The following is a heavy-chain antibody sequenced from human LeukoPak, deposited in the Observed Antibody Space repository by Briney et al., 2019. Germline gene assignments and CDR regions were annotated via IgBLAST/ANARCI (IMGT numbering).Heavy chain of an antibody. J-gene: IGHJ5*02. CDR1: GYTFTSYY. CDR3: AREYTYYDFWSGYYSVENWFDP. V-gene: IGHV1-46*01. Sequence: ASVKVSCKASGYTFTSYYMHWVRQAPGQGLEWMGIINPSGGSTSYAQKFQGRVTMTRDMSTSTVYMELSSLRSEDTAVYYCAREYTYYDFWSGYYSVENWFDPWGQGTLVTVSS. CDR2: INPSGGST. D-gene: IGHD3-3*01.